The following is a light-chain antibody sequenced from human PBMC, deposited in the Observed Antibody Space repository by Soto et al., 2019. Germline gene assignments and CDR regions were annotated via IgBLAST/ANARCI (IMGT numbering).Light chain of an antibody. Sequence: QSVLTQPPPASGSPGQSVTISCTGTSSDVGANNDYVSWYQQHPGKVPKLMIYEVSKRPPGVPDRFSGSKSGNTASLTVSGLQADDEADYYCSSYAGSDNFVFGTGTKVTVL. V-gene: IGLV2-8*01. J-gene: IGLJ1*01. CDR3: SSYAGSDNFV. CDR1: SSDVGANNDY. CDR2: EVS.